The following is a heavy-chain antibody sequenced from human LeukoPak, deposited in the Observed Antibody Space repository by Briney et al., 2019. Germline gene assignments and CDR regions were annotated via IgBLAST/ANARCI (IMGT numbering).Heavy chain of an antibody. CDR1: GGSFSGYY. CDR2: INHSGST. D-gene: IGHD3-10*01. CDR3: ARTPEMVRGVITTLWFDP. J-gene: IGHJ5*02. V-gene: IGHV4-34*01. Sequence: SETLSLTCAVYGGSFSGYYWSWIRQPPGKGLEWIGEINHSGSTNYNPSLKSRVTISVDTSKNQFSLKLSSVTAADTAVYYCARTPEMVRGVITTLWFDPWGQGTLVTVSS.